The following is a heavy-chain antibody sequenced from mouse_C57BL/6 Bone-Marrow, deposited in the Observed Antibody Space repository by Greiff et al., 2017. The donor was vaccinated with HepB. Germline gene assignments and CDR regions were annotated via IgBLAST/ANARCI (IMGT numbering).Heavy chain of an antibody. D-gene: IGHD2-3*01. CDR1: GYTFTSYW. J-gene: IGHJ1*03. CDR2: INPSNGGT. V-gene: IGHV1-53*01. CDR3: ARYGGYYSYWYFDV. Sequence: VQLQQPGTELVKPGASVKLSCKASGYTFTSYWMHWVKQRPGQGLEWIGNINPSNGGTNYNEKFKSKATLTVDKSSSTAYMQLSSLTSEDSAVYYCARYGGYYSYWYFDVWGTGTTVTVSS.